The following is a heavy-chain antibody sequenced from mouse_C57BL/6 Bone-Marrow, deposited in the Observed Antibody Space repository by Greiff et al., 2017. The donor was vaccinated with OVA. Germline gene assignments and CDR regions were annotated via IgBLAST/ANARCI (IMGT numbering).Heavy chain of an antibody. V-gene: IGHV14-4*01. CDR1: GFNIQDDY. D-gene: IGHD2-4*01. J-gene: IGHJ2*01. CDR2: IDPETGDT. CDR3: TRDDYDNFDD. Sequence: VQLKESGAELVRPGASVKLSCTASGFNIQDDYMHWVKQRPEQGLEWIGWIDPETGDTEYASKFQGKATITADPSSNTAYLQLSSLTSEDTAVYYCTRDDYDNFDDWGQGTTLTVSS.